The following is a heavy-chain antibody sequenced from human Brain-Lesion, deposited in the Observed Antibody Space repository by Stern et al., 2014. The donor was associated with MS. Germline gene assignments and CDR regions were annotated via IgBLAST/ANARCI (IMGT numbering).Heavy chain of an antibody. V-gene: IGHV1-2*02. CDR1: GYIFTGYY. CDR3: ARDQRGITIFGVVTDYYYLGMDV. J-gene: IGHJ6*02. D-gene: IGHD3-3*01. CDR2: LNPNTGGT. Sequence: MQLVAPGAEVKKPGASVKVSCKTSGYIFTGYYIHWVRQAPGQGLEWMAWLNPNTGGTKYAQKFQGRVTMSRDTSISTAYVELSSLTSDDTAVYYCARDQRGITIFGVVTDYYYLGMDVWGQGTTVTVSS.